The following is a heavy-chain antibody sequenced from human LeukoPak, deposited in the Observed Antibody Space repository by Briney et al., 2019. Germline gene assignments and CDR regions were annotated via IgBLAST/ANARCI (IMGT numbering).Heavy chain of an antibody. CDR2: IKQDGSEK. J-gene: IGHJ4*02. V-gene: IGHV3-7*01. Sequence: GSLRLSCAASGFTFSSYWMNWVRQAPGKGLEWVANIKQDGSEKYYVDSVKGRFTISRDNAKNSLYLQMSSLRAEDTAVYYCATQYDFWSGYPDYWGQGTLVTVSS. CDR1: GFTFSSYW. CDR3: ATQYDFWSGYPDY. D-gene: IGHD3-3*01.